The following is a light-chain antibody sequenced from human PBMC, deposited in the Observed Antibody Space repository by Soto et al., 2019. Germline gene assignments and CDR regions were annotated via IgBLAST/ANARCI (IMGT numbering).Light chain of an antibody. J-gene: IGLJ1*01. CDR1: SSNIGSNT. V-gene: IGLV1-44*01. CDR2: SNN. CDR3: AAWDDSLNGLYV. Sequence: QSLLTQPPSASGTPGQRVTISCSGSSSNIGSNTVNWYQQLPGTAPKLLIYSNNQRPSGVPDRFSGSKSGTSASLAIRGLQSEDEADYYCAAWDDSLNGLYVFGTGTKLTVL.